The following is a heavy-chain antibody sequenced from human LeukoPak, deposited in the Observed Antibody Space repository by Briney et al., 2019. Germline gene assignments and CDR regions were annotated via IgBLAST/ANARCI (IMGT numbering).Heavy chain of an antibody. J-gene: IGHJ3*02. CDR3: ARAVATIWGQAFDI. CDR2: IYYSGST. Sequence: SETLSLTCTVSGGSISSSSYYWGWIRQPPGKGLEWIGSIYYSGSTYYNPSLKSRVTISVDKSKNQLSLKLSSVTAADTAVYYCARAVATIWGQAFDIWGQGTMVTVSS. D-gene: IGHD5-12*01. CDR1: GGSISSSSYY. V-gene: IGHV4-39*01.